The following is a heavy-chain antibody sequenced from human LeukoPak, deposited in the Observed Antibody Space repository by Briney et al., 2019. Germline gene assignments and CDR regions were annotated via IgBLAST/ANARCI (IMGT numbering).Heavy chain of an antibody. V-gene: IGHV3-48*01. CDR2: ISSSSSTI. CDR1: GFTFSSYE. J-gene: IGHJ5*02. Sequence: PGGSLRLSCEASGFTFSSYEMNWVRQAPGKGLEWVSYISSSSSTIYYADSVKGRFTISRDNAKNSLYLQMNSLRAEDTAVYYCASGDSSGYNWFDPWGQGTLVTVSS. CDR3: ASGDSSGYNWFDP. D-gene: IGHD3-22*01.